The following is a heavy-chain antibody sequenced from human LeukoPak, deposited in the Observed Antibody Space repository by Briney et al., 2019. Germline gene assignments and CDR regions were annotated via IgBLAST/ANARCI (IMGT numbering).Heavy chain of an antibody. V-gene: IGHV1-69*13. CDR2: IIPIFGTA. D-gene: IGHD3-22*01. Sequence: SVKVSCKASGGTFSSYAISWVRQAPGQGLEWMGEIIPIFGTANYAQKFQGRVTITADESTSTAYMELSSLRSEDTAVYYCARYWYYYDSSGYYYDYWGQGTLVTVSS. CDR1: GGTFSSYA. CDR3: ARYWYYYDSSGYYYDY. J-gene: IGHJ4*02.